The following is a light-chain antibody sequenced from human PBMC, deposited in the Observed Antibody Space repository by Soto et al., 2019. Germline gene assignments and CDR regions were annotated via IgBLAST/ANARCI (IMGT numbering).Light chain of an antibody. CDR3: QQYSIWRT. V-gene: IGKV3-15*01. Sequence: THSASTLSFSPGEVVTLSFRASQSVTVNSLAWYQQKPGQAPRLLIYGASTRATGIPARFSGSGSGTEFTLTISGLQSEDFAVYYCQQYSIWRTFGQGTKVDIK. CDR1: QSVTVN. CDR2: GAS. J-gene: IGKJ1*01.